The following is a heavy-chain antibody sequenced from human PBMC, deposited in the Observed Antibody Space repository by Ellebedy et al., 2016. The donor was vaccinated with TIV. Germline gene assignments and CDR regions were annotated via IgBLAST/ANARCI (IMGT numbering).Heavy chain of an antibody. CDR3: ARARSSGWLHTPDY. J-gene: IGHJ4*02. V-gene: IGHV1-69*04. CDR2: IIPILGIA. D-gene: IGHD6-19*01. Sequence: AASVKVSCKASGYTFTSYGISWVRQAPGQGLEWMGRIIPILGIANYAQKFQGRVTITADKSTSTAYMELSSLRSEDTAVYYCARARSSGWLHTPDYWGQGILVTVSS. CDR1: GYTFTSYG.